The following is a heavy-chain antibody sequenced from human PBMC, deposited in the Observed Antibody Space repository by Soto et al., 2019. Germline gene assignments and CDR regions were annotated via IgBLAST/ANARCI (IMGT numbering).Heavy chain of an antibody. CDR1: GGTFSSYT. CDR2: IIPILGIA. J-gene: IGHJ4*02. V-gene: IGHV1-69*08. Sequence: QVQLVQSGAEVKKPGSSVKVSCKASGGTFSSYTISWVGQAPGQGLEWMGRIIPILGIANYAQKFQGRVTITADKSTSTAYMELSSLRSEDTAVYYCARDPLNLSSLFDYWGQGTLVTVSS. CDR3: ARDPLNLSSLFDY.